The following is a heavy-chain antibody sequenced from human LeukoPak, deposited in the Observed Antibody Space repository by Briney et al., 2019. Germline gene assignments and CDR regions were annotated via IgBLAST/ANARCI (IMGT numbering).Heavy chain of an antibody. Sequence: SETLSLTCAVYGGSFSGYYWSWIRQPAGKGLEWIGRIYTSGSTNYNPSLKSRVTISVDTSKNQFSLKLSSVTAADTAVYYCARDVVGVTSYAFDIWGQGTMVTVSS. J-gene: IGHJ3*02. CDR3: ARDVVGVTSYAFDI. CDR1: GGSFSGYY. V-gene: IGHV4-4*07. D-gene: IGHD3-16*01. CDR2: IYTSGST.